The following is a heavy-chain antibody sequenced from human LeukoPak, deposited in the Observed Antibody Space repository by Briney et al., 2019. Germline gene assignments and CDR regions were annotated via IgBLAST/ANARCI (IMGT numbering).Heavy chain of an antibody. D-gene: IGHD3-10*01. J-gene: IGHJ6*03. Sequence: GGSLRLSCAASGFTFSDYYMSWIRQAPGKGLEWVSYISSSGSTIYYADSVKGRFTISRDNAKNSLYLQMNSLRAEDTAVYYCARDCTTMVRGGNFLYYYYYYMDVWGKGTTVTISS. CDR1: GFTFSDYY. CDR3: ARDCTTMVRGGNFLYYYYYYMDV. V-gene: IGHV3-11*01. CDR2: ISSSGSTI.